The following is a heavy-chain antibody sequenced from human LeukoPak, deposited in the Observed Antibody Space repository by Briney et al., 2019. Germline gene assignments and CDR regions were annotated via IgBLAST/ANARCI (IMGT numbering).Heavy chain of an antibody. CDR2: ISSSGGGT. V-gene: IGHV3-23*01. J-gene: IGHJ4*02. D-gene: IGHD1-1*01. CDR3: ARDDPFDY. CDR1: GFTFRTYA. Sequence: PGGYLRLSCAASGFTFRTYAMNWVRQAPGKGLEWVSAISSSGGGTYDADSVKGRVTSSSDNSKNTLYLQMNRLRAEDTAVYYCARDDPFDYWGQGTLVTVSS.